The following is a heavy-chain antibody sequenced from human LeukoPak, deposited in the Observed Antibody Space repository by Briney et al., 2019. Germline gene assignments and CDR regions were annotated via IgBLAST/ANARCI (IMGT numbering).Heavy chain of an antibody. CDR1: SYTFTSYG. CDR2: ISAYNGNT. D-gene: IGHD3-10*01. V-gene: IGHV1-18*01. CDR3: AITPTQYGSGSYYYY. J-gene: IGHJ4*02. Sequence: ASVKVSCKASSYTFTSYGISWVRQAPGQGLEWMGWISAYNGNTNYAQKLQGRVTMTTDTSTSTAYMELRSLRSDDTAVYYCAITPTQYGSGSYYYYWGQGTLVTVSS.